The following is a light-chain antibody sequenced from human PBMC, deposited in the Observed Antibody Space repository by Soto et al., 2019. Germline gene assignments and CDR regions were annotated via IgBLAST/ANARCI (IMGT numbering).Light chain of an antibody. Sequence: EIVLTQSQGTLSLSPGERATLSCRASQSVDSDLVWYQQKPGQAPRLLIFGASNRATGIPARFSGSGSGTDFTLAINRLEPDDFAVYYCQQRNDWPITFGQGTRLEIK. CDR3: QQRNDWPIT. CDR1: QSVDSD. CDR2: GAS. V-gene: IGKV3-11*01. J-gene: IGKJ5*01.